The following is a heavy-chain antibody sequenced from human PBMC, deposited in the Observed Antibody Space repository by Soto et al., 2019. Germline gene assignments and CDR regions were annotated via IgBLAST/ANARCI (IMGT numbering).Heavy chain of an antibody. D-gene: IGHD5-12*01. CDR1: GFTFSSYS. CDR3: ARVGGDSGYAWVWAFDI. CDR2: ISSSSSTI. J-gene: IGHJ3*02. V-gene: IGHV3-48*01. Sequence: EVQLVESGGGLVQPGGSLRLSCAASGFTFSSYSMNWVRQAPGKGLEWVSYISSSSSTIYYADSVKGRFTISRDNAKNSLYLQMNSLRAEDTAVYYCARVGGDSGYAWVWAFDIWGQGTMVTVSS.